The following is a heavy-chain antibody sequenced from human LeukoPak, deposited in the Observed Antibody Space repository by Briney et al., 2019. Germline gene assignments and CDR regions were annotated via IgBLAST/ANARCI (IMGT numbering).Heavy chain of an antibody. V-gene: IGHV3-23*01. J-gene: IGHJ3*02. CDR1: GLTFSDYS. Sequence: PGGSLRLSCAVSGLTFSDYSMTWVRQAPGKGLFWVSGISAGGGSTYYADSVKGRFTISRDNSKNTLYLQMNSLRAEDTAVYYCAKARGYSYVDAFDIWGQGTMVTVSS. CDR3: AKARGYSYVDAFDI. D-gene: IGHD5-18*01. CDR2: ISAGGGST.